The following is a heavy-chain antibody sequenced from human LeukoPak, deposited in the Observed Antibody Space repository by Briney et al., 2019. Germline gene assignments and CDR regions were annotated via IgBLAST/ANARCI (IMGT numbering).Heavy chain of an antibody. D-gene: IGHD5-12*01. CDR3: ARGDSGYDYKGSY. V-gene: IGHV3-7*01. Sequence: GGSLRLSCAASGFTFSSYWMSWVRQAPGKGLEWVANIKQDGSEKYYVDSVKGRFTISRDNAKNSLSLQMNSLRAEDTAVYYCARGDSGYDYKGSYWGQGTLVTVSS. CDR2: IKQDGSEK. CDR1: GFTFSSYW. J-gene: IGHJ4*02.